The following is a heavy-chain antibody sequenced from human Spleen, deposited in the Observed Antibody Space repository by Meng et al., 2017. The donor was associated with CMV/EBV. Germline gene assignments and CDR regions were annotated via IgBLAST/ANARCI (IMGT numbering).Heavy chain of an antibody. Sequence: KVSCNTSSHSFTDHYIHWVRQAPGQGLEWMGRINPNSGGTDYAQKFQGRVSVTRDTSITTAYMELSRLQSDDTAVFYCARGDSNLDYWGQGTLVTVSS. V-gene: IGHV1-2*06. CDR3: ARGDSNLDY. J-gene: IGHJ4*02. CDR1: SHSFTDHY. D-gene: IGHD3-22*01. CDR2: INPNSGGT.